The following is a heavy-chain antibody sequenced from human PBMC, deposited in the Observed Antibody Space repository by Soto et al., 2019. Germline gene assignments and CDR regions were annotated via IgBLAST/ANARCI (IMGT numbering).Heavy chain of an antibody. CDR2: IIPIFGTA. CDR1: GGTFSSYA. J-gene: IGHJ6*02. V-gene: IGHV1-69*01. Sequence: QVQLVQSGAEVEKPGSSVKVSCKASGGTFSSYAISWVRQAPGQGLEWMGGIIPIFGTANYAQKFQGRVTITADESTSTAYRELSRLRYEDTAVYYCARDGLYGSGGYSAYYYYGMDVWGQGTTVTVSS. D-gene: IGHD3-10*01. CDR3: ARDGLYGSGGYSAYYYYGMDV.